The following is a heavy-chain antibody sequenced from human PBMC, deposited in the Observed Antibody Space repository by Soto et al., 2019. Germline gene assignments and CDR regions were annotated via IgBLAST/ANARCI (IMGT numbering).Heavy chain of an antibody. J-gene: IGHJ2*01. V-gene: IGHV3-20*01. CDR3: ARIPPWQYWYFDL. D-gene: IGHD2-2*02. Sequence: EVQLVEAGGSVIRPGGSLRLSCAASGFAFQNHGMAWVRQVPGKGLEWVGGIGGSAVKAGYAGSVKGRFTISRDNTDNSLYLEINTLGVEDTALYHCARIPPWQYWYFDLWGRGTLVTVSS. CDR2: IGGSAVKA. CDR1: GFAFQNHG.